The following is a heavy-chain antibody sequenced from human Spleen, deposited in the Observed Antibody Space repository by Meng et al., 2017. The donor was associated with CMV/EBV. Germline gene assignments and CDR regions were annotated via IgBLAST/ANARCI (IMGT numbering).Heavy chain of an antibody. Sequence: SCKASGFTFSDYAMSWVRQAPGKGLESVSSITGSGSTSFYADAVKGRFTVSRDNSKNTLYLQMNSLRAEDTAVYYCARMGSGYGSGSEAYYYYGMDVWGQGTTVTVSS. J-gene: IGHJ6*02. CDR3: ARMGSGYGSGSEAYYYYGMDV. D-gene: IGHD3-10*01. CDR2: ITGSGSTS. CDR1: GFTFSDYA. V-gene: IGHV3-11*04.